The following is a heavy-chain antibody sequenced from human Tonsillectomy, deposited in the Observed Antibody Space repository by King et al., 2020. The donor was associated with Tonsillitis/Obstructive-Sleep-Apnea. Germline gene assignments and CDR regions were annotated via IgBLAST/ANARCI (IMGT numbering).Heavy chain of an antibody. CDR3: AKDTSYQLWLEN. CDR1: GFTFDDYA. Sequence: VQLVESGGGLVQPGRSLRLSCAASGFTFDDYAMHWVRQAPGKGLEWVSGISWNSGSIGYADSVKGRFTISRDNAKNSLYLQMNSLRAEDTALYYCAKDTSYQLWLENWGQGTLVTVSS. CDR2: ISWNSGSI. D-gene: IGHD5-18*01. J-gene: IGHJ4*02. V-gene: IGHV3-9*01.